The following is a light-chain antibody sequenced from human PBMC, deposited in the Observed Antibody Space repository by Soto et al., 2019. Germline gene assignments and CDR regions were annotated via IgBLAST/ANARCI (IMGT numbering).Light chain of an antibody. CDR1: SSDVCDYNY. CDR3: SSYTSSSTRV. Sequence: QSALTQPASVSGSPGQSITIYCTGTSSDVCDYNYVSWYQQHPGKAPKLMIFDVSNRPSGVSNRFSGSKSGNTASLTISGLQAEDEADYYCSSYTSSSTRVFGTGTKLTVL. CDR2: DVS. J-gene: IGLJ1*01. V-gene: IGLV2-14*01.